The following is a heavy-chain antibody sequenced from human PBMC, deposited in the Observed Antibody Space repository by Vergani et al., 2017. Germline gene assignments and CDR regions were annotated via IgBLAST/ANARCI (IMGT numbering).Heavy chain of an antibody. D-gene: IGHD1-26*01. J-gene: IGHJ3*02. Sequence: VQLVESGGGLVKPGGSLRLSCAASGFTFSSYSMNWVRQAPGKGLEWVSSISSSSSYIYYADSVKGRFTISRDNAKNSLYLQMNSLRAEDTAVYYCAIDSSRELLGYNAFDIWGQGTMVTVSS. CDR2: ISSSSSYI. CDR1: GFTFSSYS. CDR3: AIDSSRELLGYNAFDI. V-gene: IGHV3-21*01.